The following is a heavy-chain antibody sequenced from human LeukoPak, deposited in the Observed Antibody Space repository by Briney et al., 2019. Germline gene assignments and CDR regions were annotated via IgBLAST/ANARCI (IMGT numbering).Heavy chain of an antibody. V-gene: IGHV3-48*03. CDR1: GFTFSSYE. CDR2: ISSSGSTI. D-gene: IGHD3-22*01. Sequence: PGGSLRLSCAASGFTFSSYEMNWVRQAPGKGLEWVSYISSSGSTIYYADSVKGRFTISRDNAKNSLYLQMNSLRAEDTALYYCAKDNWDYYDSSGYYYNWYFDLWGRGTLVTVSS. J-gene: IGHJ2*01. CDR3: AKDNWDYYDSSGYYYNWYFDL.